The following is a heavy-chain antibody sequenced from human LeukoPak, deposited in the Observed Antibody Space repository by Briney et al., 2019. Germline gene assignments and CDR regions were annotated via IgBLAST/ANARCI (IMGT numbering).Heavy chain of an antibody. V-gene: IGHV4-34*01. CDR2: IKHSGST. J-gene: IGHJ4*02. CDR3: ARSFYGSGSYNY. D-gene: IGHD3-10*01. Sequence: SETLSLTCAVYGGSFSGYYWSWIRQPPGKGLEWIGEIKHSGSTNYNPSLKSRVTISVESSKNQSSLKLSSVTAADTAVYYCARSFYGSGSYNYWGQGTLVTVSS. CDR1: GGSFSGYY.